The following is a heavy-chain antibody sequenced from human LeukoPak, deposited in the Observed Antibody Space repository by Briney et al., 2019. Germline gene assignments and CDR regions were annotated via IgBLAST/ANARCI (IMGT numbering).Heavy chain of an antibody. CDR2: INPNSGGT. CDR3: AREPIGDHDAFEI. CDR1: GYTFSVYY. Sequence: GASVKVSCKASGYTFSVYYIHWVRQAPGQGREWMGWINPNSGGTKSAQRFQGRVTMTRDTSISTAYMELSRLTSDDTAVYYCAREPIGDHDAFEIWGQGTMVTVSS. D-gene: IGHD2-21*01. J-gene: IGHJ3*02. V-gene: IGHV1-2*02.